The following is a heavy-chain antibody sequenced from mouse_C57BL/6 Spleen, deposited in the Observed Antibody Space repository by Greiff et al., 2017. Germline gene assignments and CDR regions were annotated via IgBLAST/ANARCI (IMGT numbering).Heavy chain of an antibody. J-gene: IGHJ2*01. D-gene: IGHD2-5*01. Sequence: VQLQQPGAELVRPGSSVKLSCKASGYTFTSYWMDWVKQRPGQGLEWIGNIYPSDSETHYNQKFKDKATLTVDKSSSTAYMQLSSLTSEDSAVYYCARSKFSNLPDYWGQGTTLTVSS. CDR3: ARSKFSNLPDY. CDR2: IYPSDSET. CDR1: GYTFTSYW. V-gene: IGHV1-61*01.